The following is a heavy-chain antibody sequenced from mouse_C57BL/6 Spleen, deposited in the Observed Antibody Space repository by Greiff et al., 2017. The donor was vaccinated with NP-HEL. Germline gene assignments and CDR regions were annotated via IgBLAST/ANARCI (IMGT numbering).Heavy chain of an antibody. D-gene: IGHD2-5*01. V-gene: IGHV1-61*01. Sequence: QVQLQPGAELVRPGSSVKLSCKASGYTFTSYWMDWVKQRPGQGLEWIGNIYPSDSETHYNQKFKDKATLTVDKSSSTAYMQLSSLTSEDSAVYYCARYSNYGAYWGQGTLVTVAA. CDR2: IYPSDSET. J-gene: IGHJ3*01. CDR3: ARYSNYGAY. CDR1: GYTFTSYW.